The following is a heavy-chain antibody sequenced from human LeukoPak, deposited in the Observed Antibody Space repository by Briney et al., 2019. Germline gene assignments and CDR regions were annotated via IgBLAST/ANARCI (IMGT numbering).Heavy chain of an antibody. D-gene: IGHD4-17*01. Sequence: GGSLRLSCAASGLTLSAYALVWVRQAPGKGLEWVSAITGSGAGTYYADSVKGRFTISRDNSNNMLYLQMNSLRAEDTALYYCAKGPNGDYVGAFDMWGPGTMVVVSS. CDR3: AKGPNGDYVGAFDM. CDR2: ITGSGAGT. J-gene: IGHJ3*02. V-gene: IGHV3-23*01. CDR1: GLTLSAYA.